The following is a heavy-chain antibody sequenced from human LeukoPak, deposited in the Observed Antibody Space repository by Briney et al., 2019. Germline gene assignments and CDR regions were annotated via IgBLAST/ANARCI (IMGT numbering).Heavy chain of an antibody. D-gene: IGHD3-9*01. J-gene: IGHJ5*02. CDR1: GYTFTSYD. CDR3: ARDNYDILTGYSWFDP. V-gene: IGHV1-8*01. CDR2: MSPNSGNT. Sequence: ASVKVSCNASGYTFTSYDINWVRQATGQGLEWMGWMSPNSGNTGYAQKFQGRVTMTRNTSISTAYMELSSLRSEDTAVYYCARDNYDILTGYSWFDPWGQGTLVTVSS.